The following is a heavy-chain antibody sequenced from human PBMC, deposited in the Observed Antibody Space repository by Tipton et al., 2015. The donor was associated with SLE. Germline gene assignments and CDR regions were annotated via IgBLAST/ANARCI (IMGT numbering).Heavy chain of an antibody. J-gene: IGHJ4*02. D-gene: IGHD6-19*01. V-gene: IGHV4-39*07. CDR3: ARSMRGGSEDY. CDR2: ISYRGST. Sequence: TLSLTCTVSGGSISSSSDYWGWIRQPPGKGLEWIGRISYRGSTTYNPSLKSRVTMSVDTSKNQFSLKLSSVAAADTAGDCCARSMRGGSEDYWGQGTLVTVA. CDR1: GGSISSSSDY.